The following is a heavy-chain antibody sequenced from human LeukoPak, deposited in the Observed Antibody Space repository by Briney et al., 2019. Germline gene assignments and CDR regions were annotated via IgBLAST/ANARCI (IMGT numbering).Heavy chain of an antibody. V-gene: IGHV3-30*02. CDR2: IQYDGSNT. CDR1: GFTFSSYC. J-gene: IGHJ3*02. CDR3: ANGEWLFAFDI. D-gene: IGHD3-3*01. Sequence: GGSLRLSCAASGFTFSSYCMHWVRQAPGKGLEWVAYIQYDGSNTQYAHSVKGRFLISRDSSKKILYLQMNRLRAEDTAVYYCANGEWLFAFDIWGQGTMVTVSS.